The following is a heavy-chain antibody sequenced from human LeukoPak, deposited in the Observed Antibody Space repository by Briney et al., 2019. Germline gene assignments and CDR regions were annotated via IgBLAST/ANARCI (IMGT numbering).Heavy chain of an antibody. V-gene: IGHV4-39*02. CDR3: ARDKGDFDWSREGYYYYMDV. CDR2: VYYNGNT. D-gene: IGHD3-9*01. CDR1: GGSISSSGSY. J-gene: IGHJ6*03. Sequence: SETLSLTCTVFGGSISSSGSYWAWIRQPPGKGLEWIANVYYNGNTYYNSSLKNRVTISADTSKNQFSLNLRSVTAADPAVYYCARDKGDFDWSREGYYYYMDVWGKGTTVTISS.